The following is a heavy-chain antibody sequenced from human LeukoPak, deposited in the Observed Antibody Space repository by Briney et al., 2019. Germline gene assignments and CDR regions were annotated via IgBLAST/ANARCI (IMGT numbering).Heavy chain of an antibody. D-gene: IGHD2-8*02. CDR2: IKQDGNDD. V-gene: IGHV3-7*01. CDR3: ARSGVVSPPAPVRFDP. J-gene: IGHJ5*01. CDR1: GFTFKSYW. Sequence: PGGSLRLSCAASGFTFKSYWMSWVRQAPRKGLEWVANIKQDGNDDHYVDSVKGRFTISRDNAKNSLYLQMNSLRTEDTAVYYCARSGVVSPPAPVRFDPWGQGTLVIVSS.